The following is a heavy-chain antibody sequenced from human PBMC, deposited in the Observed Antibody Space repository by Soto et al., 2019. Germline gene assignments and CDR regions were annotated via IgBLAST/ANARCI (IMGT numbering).Heavy chain of an antibody. J-gene: IGHJ3*02. CDR2: IIPMLGIR. V-gene: IGHV1-69*02. Sequence: QVQLVQSGAEVKKPGSSVKVSCKDSGGTFSTYSMFRVRQAPGQGLEWMGRIIPMLGIRNYAQRFQDRVTITADKSTATAHMELSSLRSEDTALYYCTIGSWSGEVFDIWGQGTMVTVS. CDR1: GGTFSTYS. CDR3: TIGSWSGEVFDI. D-gene: IGHD2-21*01.